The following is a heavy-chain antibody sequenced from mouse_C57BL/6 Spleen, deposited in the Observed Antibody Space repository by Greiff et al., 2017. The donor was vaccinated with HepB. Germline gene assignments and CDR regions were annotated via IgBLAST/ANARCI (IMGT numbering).Heavy chain of an antibody. CDR2: ISSGSSTI. CDR1: GFTFSDYG. J-gene: IGHJ1*03. Sequence: DVQLVESGGGLVKPGGSLKLSCAASGFTFSDYGMHWVRQAPEKGLEWVAYISSGSSTIYYADTVKGRFTISRDNAKNTLFLQMTSLRSEDTAMYYCARDSNYVDWYFDVWGTGTTVTVSS. CDR3: ARDSNYVDWYFDV. D-gene: IGHD2-5*01. V-gene: IGHV5-17*01.